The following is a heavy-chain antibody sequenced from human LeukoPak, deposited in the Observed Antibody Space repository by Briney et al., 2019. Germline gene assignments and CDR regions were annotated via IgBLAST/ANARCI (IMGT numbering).Heavy chain of an antibody. Sequence: PSETLSLTCTVSGASISSGGNYWSWIRQPAGEGLEWVGRIYTSGSTNYNPSLKSRVTISVDTSKNQFSLKLSSVTAADTAVYYCARSPDSSNFFTGSYDYWGQGTLVTVSS. J-gene: IGHJ4*02. V-gene: IGHV4-61*02. CDR2: IYTSGST. CDR1: GASISSGGNY. CDR3: ARSPDSSNFFTGSYDY. D-gene: IGHD6-13*01.